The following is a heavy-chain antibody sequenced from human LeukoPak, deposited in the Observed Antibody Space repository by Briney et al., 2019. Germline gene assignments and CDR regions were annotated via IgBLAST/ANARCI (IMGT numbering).Heavy chain of an antibody. V-gene: IGHV4-30-4*01. D-gene: IGHD3-22*01. J-gene: IGHJ4*02. CDR1: GGSISSGDYY. CDR3: ARYDYYDSSGYYDSFDY. CDR2: IYYSGST. Sequence: SETLSLTCTVSGGSISSGDYYWSWIRQPPGEGLEWIGYIYYSGSTYYNPSLKSRVTISVDTSKNQFSLKLSSVTAADTAVYYCARYDYYDSSGYYDSFDYWGQGTLVTVSS.